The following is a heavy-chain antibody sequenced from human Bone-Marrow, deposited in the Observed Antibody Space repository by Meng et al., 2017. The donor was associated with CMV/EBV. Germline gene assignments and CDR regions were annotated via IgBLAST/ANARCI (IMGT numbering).Heavy chain of an antibody. CDR2: IYHSGST. CDR3: ARENGYGGNFLDY. J-gene: IGHJ4*02. CDR1: GGSISSSNW. V-gene: IGHV4-4*02. Sequence: SETLSLTCAVSGGSISSSNWWSWVRQPPGKGLEWIGEIYHSGSTNYNPSLKSRVTISVDTSKNQFSLKLSSVTAADTAVYYCARENGYGGNFLDYWGQGTLVTGSS. D-gene: IGHD4-23*01.